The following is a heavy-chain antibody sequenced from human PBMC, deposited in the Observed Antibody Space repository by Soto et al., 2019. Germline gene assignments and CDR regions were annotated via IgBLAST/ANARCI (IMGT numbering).Heavy chain of an antibody. CDR2: IYYSGST. J-gene: IGHJ4*02. V-gene: IGHV4-59*08. CDR3: ARTAYDFWSGYGLYYLDY. Sequence: PSETLSLTCTVSGGSISSYYWSWIRQPPGKGLEWIGYIYYSGSTNYNPSLKSRVTISVDTSKNQFSLRLSSVTAADTAVYYCARTAYDFWSGYGLYYLDYWGQGTXVTVSS. CDR1: GGSISSYY. D-gene: IGHD3-3*01.